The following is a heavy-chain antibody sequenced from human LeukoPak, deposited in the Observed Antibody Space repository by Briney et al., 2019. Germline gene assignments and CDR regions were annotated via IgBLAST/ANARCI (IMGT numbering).Heavy chain of an antibody. D-gene: IGHD4-17*01. J-gene: IGHJ4*02. CDR1: GFTFSSYG. V-gene: IGHV3-33*06. CDR2: IWYDGSNR. Sequence: PGRSLRLSCAASGFTFSSYGMHWVRQAPGKGLEWVAVIWYDGSNRYSADSVKGRFTISRDNSKDTLYLQMNSLRAEDTAVYYCAKGSGDYAPYFDYWGQGTLVTVSS. CDR3: AKGSGDYAPYFDY.